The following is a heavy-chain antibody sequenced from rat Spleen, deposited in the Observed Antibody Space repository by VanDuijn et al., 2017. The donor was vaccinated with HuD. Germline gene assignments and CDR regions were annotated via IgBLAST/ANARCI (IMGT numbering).Heavy chain of an antibody. Sequence: QVQLKESGPGLVQPSQTLSLTCTVAGFSLTSYNVHWVRQPPGKGLEWMGVIWNTGGTRYNSALKSRLSISRDTSKNQVFLKMNSLQTDDTGTYYCTRDHMMVVIRDWGQGVMVTVSS. D-gene: IGHD1-12*02. V-gene: IGHV2-41*01. CDR3: TRDHMMVVIRD. CDR1: GFSLTSYN. J-gene: IGHJ2*01. CDR2: IWNTGGT.